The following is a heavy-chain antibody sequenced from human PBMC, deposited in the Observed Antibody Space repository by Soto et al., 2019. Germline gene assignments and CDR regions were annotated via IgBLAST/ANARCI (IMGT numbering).Heavy chain of an antibody. CDR1: GFTFSRYA. Sequence: EVQLLESGGGLVQPGGSLRLSCAASGFTFSRYAMSWVRQAPGKGLEWVSAISGSGGSTYYADSVKGRFTISRDNSKNTLDLQKNSLRAGDPAGYYWAKGGDYGSGLFDPWGQGTLVTVSS. CDR3: AKGGDYGSGLFDP. J-gene: IGHJ5*02. V-gene: IGHV3-23*01. CDR2: ISGSGGST. D-gene: IGHD3-10*01.